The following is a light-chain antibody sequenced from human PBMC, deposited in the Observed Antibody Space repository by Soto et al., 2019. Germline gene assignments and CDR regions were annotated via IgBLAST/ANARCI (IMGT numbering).Light chain of an antibody. J-gene: IGKJ1*01. CDR2: KAS. CDR1: QSISTW. CDR3: QQYNSYSGT. V-gene: IGKV1-5*03. Sequence: DIQMPQSPSTLSASVGDRVTITCRASQSISTWLAWYQQKPGKAPKLLIYKASSLESGVPSRFSGSGSGTGFTLTISSLQPDDFATYYCQQYNSYSGTFGQGTKVEI.